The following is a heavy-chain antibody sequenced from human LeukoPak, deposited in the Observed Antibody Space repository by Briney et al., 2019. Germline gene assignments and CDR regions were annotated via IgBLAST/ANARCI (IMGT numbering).Heavy chain of an antibody. D-gene: IGHD3-9*01. J-gene: IGHJ4*02. V-gene: IGHV3-74*01. CDR3: EGRATGPPEY. CDR1: GFTFSRYW. CDR2: IDSDGTNR. Sequence: PGGSLRLSCAASGFTFSRYWMHWVRRAPGKGLVWVSRIDSDGTNRDYADSVKGRFTISRDNAKNTVYLQMNSLRDEDTAVYYCEGRATGPPEYWGQGSLVTVSS.